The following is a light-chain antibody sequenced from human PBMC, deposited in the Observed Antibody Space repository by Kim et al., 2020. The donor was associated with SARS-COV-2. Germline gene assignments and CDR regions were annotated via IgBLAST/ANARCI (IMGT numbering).Light chain of an antibody. CDR2: DVS. V-gene: IGLV2-14*03. CDR1: GSDIGGYNY. CDR3: SSYTTGNTWV. J-gene: IGLJ3*02. Sequence: QSALTQPASVSGAPGQSITISCSGTGSDIGGYNYVSWYQPYPDKAPKLIIHDVSDRPSGVSDRFSGSKSANTASLTISSLQAGDEAEYHCSSYTTGNTWVFGGGTQLTVL.